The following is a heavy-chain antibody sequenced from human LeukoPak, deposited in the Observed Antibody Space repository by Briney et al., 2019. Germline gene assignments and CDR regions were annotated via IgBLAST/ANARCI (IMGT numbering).Heavy chain of an antibody. J-gene: IGHJ4*02. CDR2: IYYSGST. CDR3: ARDRGTMVRGAFGY. Sequence: SETLSLTCTVSGGSISSSSYYWGWIRQPPGKGLGWIGSIYYSGSTYYNPSLKSRVTISVDTSKNQFSLKLSSVTAADTAVYYCARDRGTMVRGAFGYWVQGTLVTVSS. CDR1: GGSISSSSYY. D-gene: IGHD3-10*01. V-gene: IGHV4-39*07.